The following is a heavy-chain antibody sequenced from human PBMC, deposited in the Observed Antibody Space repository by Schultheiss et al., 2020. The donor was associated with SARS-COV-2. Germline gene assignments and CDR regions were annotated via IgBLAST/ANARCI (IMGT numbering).Heavy chain of an antibody. CDR2: INPNSGGT. Sequence: ASVKVSCKASGYTFTSYDINWVRQAPGQGLEWMGWINPNSGGTNYAQKFQGRVTMTRDTSASTAYMELSSLRSEDMAVYYCARGGHYYGSGSYYNPYYYGMDVWGQGTTVTVSS. CDR3: ARGGHYYGSGSYYNPYYYGMDV. J-gene: IGHJ6*02. V-gene: IGHV1-2*02. D-gene: IGHD3-10*01. CDR1: GYTFTSYD.